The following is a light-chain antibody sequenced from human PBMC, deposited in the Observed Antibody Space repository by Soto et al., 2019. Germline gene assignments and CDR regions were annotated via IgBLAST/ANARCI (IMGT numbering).Light chain of an antibody. CDR2: LGS. CDR3: MQALQTPPYT. Sequence: DIVMTQSPLSLPVTPGEPASISCRSSQSLLHSNGYNYLDWDLQKPVQSPQLLIYLGSNRASGVPHRFSGSGSCTDFTLKISRGEAEDVRVYYCMQALQTPPYTFGQGTKLEIK. V-gene: IGKV2-28*01. CDR1: QSLLHSNGYNY. J-gene: IGKJ2*01.